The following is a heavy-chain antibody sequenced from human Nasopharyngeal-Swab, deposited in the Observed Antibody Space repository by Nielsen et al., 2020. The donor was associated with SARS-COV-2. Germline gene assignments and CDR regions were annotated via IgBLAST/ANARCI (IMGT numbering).Heavy chain of an antibody. CDR1: GYTFTGYY. CDR3: VRDPTSVAGTGDYYYGMDV. CDR2: INPNSGGT. D-gene: IGHD6-19*01. J-gene: IGHJ6*02. V-gene: IGHV1-2*06. Sequence: ASVQVSCKASGYTFTGYYMHWARQAPAHGLEWMGRINPNSGGTNYAQKFQGRVTMTRDTSISTAYMELSRLRSDDTAVYYCVRDPTSVAGTGDYYYGMDVWGQGTTVTVSS.